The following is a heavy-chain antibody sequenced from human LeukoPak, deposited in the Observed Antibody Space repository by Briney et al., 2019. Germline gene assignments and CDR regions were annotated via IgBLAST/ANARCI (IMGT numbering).Heavy chain of an antibody. Sequence: PETLSLTCAVSGGSFSGYYWSWLRQPPGKGLEWIGEINHSGSTNYNPSLKSRVTISVDTSKNQFSLKPTSVPAADTAIYYCARPGGGPIRWGQGTLVTVSS. CDR1: GGSFSGYY. D-gene: IGHD2-15*01. V-gene: IGHV4-34*01. CDR2: INHSGST. CDR3: ARPGGGPIR. J-gene: IGHJ1*01.